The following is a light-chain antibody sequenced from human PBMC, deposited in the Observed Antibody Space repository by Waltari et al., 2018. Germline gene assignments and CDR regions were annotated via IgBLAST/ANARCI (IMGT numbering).Light chain of an antibody. CDR1: SSDVGGYNF. J-gene: IGLJ1*01. Sequence: QSALTQPASVSGSPGQSITISCTGTSSDVGGYNFVSWYQQHPGQVPKLIIYDVTNRPSGVFNRFSGSKSGNTASLTISGLQAEDEADYYCSSYTTSSTYVFGTGTKVTVL. V-gene: IGLV2-14*03. CDR2: DVT. CDR3: SSYTTSSTYV.